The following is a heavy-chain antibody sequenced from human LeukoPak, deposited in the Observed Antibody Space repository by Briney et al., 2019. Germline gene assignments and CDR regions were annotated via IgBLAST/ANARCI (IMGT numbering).Heavy chain of an antibody. CDR3: ARGHTRITMLRGSRSAYYFDY. CDR1: DGSFSGYY. CDR2: INHSVGT. Sequence: SETLSLTCAVHDGSFSGYYWSWSRQPPGKGLEWIGEINHSVGTNYNPSLKSRVTMSLDTSKNQFSLKLSSVTAADTAVYYCARGHTRITMLRGSRSAYYFDYWGQGTLVTVSS. D-gene: IGHD3-10*01. V-gene: IGHV4-34*01. J-gene: IGHJ4*02.